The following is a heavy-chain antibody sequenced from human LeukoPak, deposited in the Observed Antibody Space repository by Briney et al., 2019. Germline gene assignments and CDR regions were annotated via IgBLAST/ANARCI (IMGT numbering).Heavy chain of an antibody. V-gene: IGHV4-4*07. D-gene: IGHD3-10*01. Sequence: SETLSLTCTISGGSINNFYWSWIRQPAGKGLEWIGRISTTGTTNYNPSLKSRVTISVDTSKNQFSLKLSSVTAADTAVYYCAGGSGSYSWFDPWGQGTLVTVSS. J-gene: IGHJ5*02. CDR2: ISTTGTT. CDR1: GGSINNFY. CDR3: AGGSGSYSWFDP.